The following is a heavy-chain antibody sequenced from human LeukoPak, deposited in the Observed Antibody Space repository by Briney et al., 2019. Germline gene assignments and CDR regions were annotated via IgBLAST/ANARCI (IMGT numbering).Heavy chain of an antibody. CDR1: GYSMSSGYY. J-gene: IGHJ4*02. D-gene: IGHD1-7*01. Sequence: SETLSLTCTVSGYSMSSGYYWSWIRPPPGKGLGWIATINHGGSTYYNPSLKSRVTISVDTSKNQFSLKLTSVAAADTAVYFCARYTGRNYWIFDYWGQGTLVTVSS. CDR3: ARYTGRNYWIFDY. V-gene: IGHV4-38-2*02. CDR2: INHGGST.